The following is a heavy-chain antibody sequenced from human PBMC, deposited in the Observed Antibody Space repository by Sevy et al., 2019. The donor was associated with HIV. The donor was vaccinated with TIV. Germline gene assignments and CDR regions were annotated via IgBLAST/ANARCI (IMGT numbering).Heavy chain of an antibody. CDR3: ASDRGSSSGYNWFDP. Sequence: GGSLRLSCAASGFTFSSYWLHWVRQAPGKGLVWVSRINTDGSSKTYADSVKGRFTISRDNAKNTLYLQMNSLRAEDTAVYYCASDRGSSSGYNWFDPWGQGTLVTVSS. D-gene: IGHD6-13*01. J-gene: IGHJ5*02. V-gene: IGHV3-74*01. CDR1: GFTFSSYW. CDR2: INTDGSSK.